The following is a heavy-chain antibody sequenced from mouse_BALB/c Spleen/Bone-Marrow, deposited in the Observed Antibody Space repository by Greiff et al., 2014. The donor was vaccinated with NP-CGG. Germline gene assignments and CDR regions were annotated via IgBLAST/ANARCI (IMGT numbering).Heavy chain of an antibody. CDR1: GYTFTSYW. J-gene: IGHJ3*01. D-gene: IGHD2-2*01. CDR2: IYPGSGST. V-gene: IGHV1S22*01. Sequence: LQQPGSELVRSGASVKLSCKASGYTFTSYWMHWVKQRPGQGLEWIGNIYPGSGSTNYDEKFKSKATLTVDTSSSTGYMQLSSLTSEDSAVYYCTRGGVYYAYDGAWFAYWGQGTLVTVSA. CDR3: TRGGVYYAYDGAWFAY.